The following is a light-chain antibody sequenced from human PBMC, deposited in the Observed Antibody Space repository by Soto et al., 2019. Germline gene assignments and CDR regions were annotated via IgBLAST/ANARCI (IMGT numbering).Light chain of an antibody. Sequence: DIQMTQSPSTLSASVGDTVTVTCRASQSISTWLAWYQQKPGKAPNLLISDASSLESGVPSRFSGSGSGTEFTLTISSVQPDDFATYYCQQYNSYSPWTFGQGTKVDIK. CDR2: DAS. CDR1: QSISTW. CDR3: QQYNSYSPWT. J-gene: IGKJ1*01. V-gene: IGKV1-5*01.